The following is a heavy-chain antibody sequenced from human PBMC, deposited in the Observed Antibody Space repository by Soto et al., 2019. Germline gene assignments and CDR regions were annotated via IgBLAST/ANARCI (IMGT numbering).Heavy chain of an antibody. CDR2: ISAYNGNT. V-gene: IGHV1-18*01. D-gene: IGHD3-22*01. J-gene: IGHJ4*02. CDR1: GYTFTSYG. Sequence: ASVQVSCKSSGYTFTSYGISCVRQAPGQGLEWMGWISAYNGNTNYAQKLQGRVTMTTDTSTSTAYMELRSLRSDDTAVYYCARVLDYYDSSGYYNYWGQGTLVTVSS. CDR3: ARVLDYYDSSGYYNY.